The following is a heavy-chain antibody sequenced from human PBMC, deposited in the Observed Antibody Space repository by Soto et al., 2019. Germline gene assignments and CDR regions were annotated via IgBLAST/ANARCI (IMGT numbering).Heavy chain of an antibody. J-gene: IGHJ6*03. Sequence: ASVKVSCKASGYSFTDYHIHWVRQAPGQGLEWMGRINPKSGITSTAQKFQGRVTMTTDTSISTDSMELTRLTSDDTAIYYCARGDSTDCSNGVCSFFYNNYMDVWGQVTTVTVSS. V-gene: IGHV1-2*06. D-gene: IGHD2-8*01. CDR3: ARGDSTDCSNGVCSFFYNNYMDV. CDR1: GYSFTDYH. CDR2: INPKSGIT.